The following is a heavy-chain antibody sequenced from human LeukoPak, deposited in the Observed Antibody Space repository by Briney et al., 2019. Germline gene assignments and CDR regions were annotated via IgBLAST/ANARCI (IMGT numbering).Heavy chain of an antibody. D-gene: IGHD1-26*01. CDR3: AKDLGDGVGATMDDAFDI. V-gene: IGHV3-30*18. J-gene: IGHJ3*02. Sequence: GSLRLSCAASGFTFSSYGMHWVRQAPGKGLKWVAVISYDGSNKYYADSVKGRFTISRDNSKNTLYLQMNSLRAEDTAVYYCAKDLGDGVGATMDDAFDIWGQGTMVTVSS. CDR2: ISYDGSNK. CDR1: GFTFSSYG.